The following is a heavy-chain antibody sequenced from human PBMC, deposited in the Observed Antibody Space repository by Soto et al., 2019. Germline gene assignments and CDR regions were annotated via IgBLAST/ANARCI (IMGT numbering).Heavy chain of an antibody. Sequence: SETLSLTCTVSGGSISSYYWSWFRQPPGKGLEWIGYIYYSGSTNYNPSLKSRVTISVDTSKNQFSLKLSSVTAADTAVYYCARGSRDYGDCDYWGQGTLVTVS. J-gene: IGHJ4*02. CDR2: IYYSGST. CDR1: GGSISSYY. D-gene: IGHD4-17*01. V-gene: IGHV4-59*01. CDR3: ARGSRDYGDCDY.